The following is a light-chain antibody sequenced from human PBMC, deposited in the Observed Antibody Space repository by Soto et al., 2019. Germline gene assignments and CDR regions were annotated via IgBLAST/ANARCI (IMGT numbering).Light chain of an antibody. CDR2: AAS. J-gene: IGKJ3*01. CDR1: QGISSY. V-gene: IGKV1-9*01. CDR3: QQLNSYRT. Sequence: DIQLTQSPSFLSASVGDRVTITCRASQGISSYLAWYQQKPGKAPKLLIYAASTLQSGVPSRFSGSGSGTEFTLTISSLQTEDFATYYCQQLNSYRTFGPGTKVDIK.